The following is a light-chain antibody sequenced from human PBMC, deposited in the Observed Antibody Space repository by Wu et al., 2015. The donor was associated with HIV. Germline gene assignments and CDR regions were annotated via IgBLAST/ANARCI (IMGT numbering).Light chain of an antibody. Sequence: EIVLTQSPGTLSLSPGERATLSCRASQSVSSSYLAWYQQKPGQAPRLLIYGASSRATGIPDRFSGSGSGTDFTLTISRLEPEDFAVYYCQQYGSSLFTFGPGDQSGY. J-gene: IGKJ3*01. CDR2: GAS. CDR3: QQYGSSLFT. CDR1: QSVSSSY. V-gene: IGKV3-20*01.